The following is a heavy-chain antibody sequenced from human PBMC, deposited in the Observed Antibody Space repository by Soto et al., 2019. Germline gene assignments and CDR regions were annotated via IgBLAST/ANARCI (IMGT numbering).Heavy chain of an antibody. Sequence: GGSLRLSCAASGFTFSNYGMHWVRQAPGKGLEWVAIIWYDGSNKYYADSVKGRFTISRDNSKNTLYLQMNSLRAEDTAVYYCARDRFNWNQEEYYYGMDVWGQGTTVTVSS. D-gene: IGHD1-20*01. CDR1: GFTFSNYG. J-gene: IGHJ6*02. CDR3: ARDRFNWNQEEYYYGMDV. V-gene: IGHV3-30*02. CDR2: IWYDGSNK.